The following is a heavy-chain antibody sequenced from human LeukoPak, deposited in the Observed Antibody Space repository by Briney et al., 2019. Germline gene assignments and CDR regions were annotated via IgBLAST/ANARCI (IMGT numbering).Heavy chain of an antibody. D-gene: IGHD5-18*01. V-gene: IGHV3-53*01. CDR1: GLTVSSNY. Sequence: GGSLRFSCAASGLTVSSNYMNWVRQAPEKGLDWVSVISGSAHKIRYADSLKGRFTISRDNSENIVYLQMNNLRVEGTAVYYCAGRPTGYSSGYIHWGQGTLVTVSS. J-gene: IGHJ4*02. CDR2: ISGSAHKI. CDR3: AGRPTGYSSGYIH.